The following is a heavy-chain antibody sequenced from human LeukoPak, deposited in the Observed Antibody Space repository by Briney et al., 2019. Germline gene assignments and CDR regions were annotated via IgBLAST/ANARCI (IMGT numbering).Heavy chain of an antibody. J-gene: IGHJ6*02. D-gene: IGHD6-19*01. CDR3: AKAYSSGWYNGMDV. V-gene: IGHV3-53*05. Sequence: GGSLRLSCAASGFTVSSNYMSWVRQAPGKGLEWVSVIYSGGSTYYADSVKGRFTISRDNSKNTLYLQMNSLRAEDTALYYCAKAYSSGWYNGMDVWGQGTTVTVSS. CDR1: GFTVSSNY. CDR2: IYSGGST.